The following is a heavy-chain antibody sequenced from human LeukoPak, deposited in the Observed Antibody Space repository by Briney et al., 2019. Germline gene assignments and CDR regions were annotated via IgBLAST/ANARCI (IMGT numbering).Heavy chain of an antibody. V-gene: IGHV3-74*01. CDR3: ARGGTNYGNYDPLFHI. CDR2: IFGEGSST. D-gene: IGHD4-11*01. CDR1: GFTFSDYW. Sequence: GGSLRLSCTASGFTFSDYWMHWVRQAPGKGLVWVSRIFGEGSSTAYADSVKGRFTISRDNAKNTLFLEMNSLRVEDTAVYYCARGGTNYGNYDPLFHIWGHGTMVTVSS. J-gene: IGHJ3*02.